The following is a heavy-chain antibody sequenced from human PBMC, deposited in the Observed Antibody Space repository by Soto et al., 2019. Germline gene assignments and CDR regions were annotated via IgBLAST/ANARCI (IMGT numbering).Heavy chain of an antibody. J-gene: IGHJ6*03. Sequence: ASVKVSCKASGYTFTSFAMHWVRQAPGQRLEWMGWINAGNGNTKYSQKFQGRVTITRDTSASTAYMELSSLRSEDTAVYYCALAGAYCSSTSCYTRSVYYYYYYMGVWGKGTTVTVSS. V-gene: IGHV1-3*01. CDR1: GYTFTSFA. CDR2: INAGNGNT. D-gene: IGHD2-2*02. CDR3: ALAGAYCSSTSCYTRSVYYYYYYMGV.